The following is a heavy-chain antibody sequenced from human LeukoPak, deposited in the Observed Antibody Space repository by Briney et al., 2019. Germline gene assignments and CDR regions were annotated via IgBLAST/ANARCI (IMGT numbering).Heavy chain of an antibody. CDR1: VGSFSGYY. CDR3: ARHRHYDILTGYYRPTFFDY. J-gene: IGHJ4*02. D-gene: IGHD3-9*01. V-gene: IGHV4-34*01. CDR2: INHGGNT. Sequence: PSETLSLTCGVYVGSFSGYYWNWIRQPPGQGLEWIGEINHGGNTNYNPSLKSRVVISVDTSKNQFSLKLSSVTAADTAVYYCARHRHYDILTGYYRPTFFDYWGQGTLVTVSS.